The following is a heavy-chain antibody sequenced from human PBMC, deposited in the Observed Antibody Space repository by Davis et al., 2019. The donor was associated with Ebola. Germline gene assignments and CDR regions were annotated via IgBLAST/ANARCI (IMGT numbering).Heavy chain of an antibody. CDR1: GFTFSNAW. D-gene: IGHD2-2*01. J-gene: IGHJ4*02. CDR2: ISWNSGSI. V-gene: IGHV3-9*01. Sequence: PGGSLRLSCAASGFTFSNAWMHWVRQAPGKGLEWVSGISWNSGSIGYADSVKGRFTISRDNAKNSLYLQMNSLRAEDTAVYYCASRFTEDYWGQGTLVTVSS. CDR3: ASRFTEDY.